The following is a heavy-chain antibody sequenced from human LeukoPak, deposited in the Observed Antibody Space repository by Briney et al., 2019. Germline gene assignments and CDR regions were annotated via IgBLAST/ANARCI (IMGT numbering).Heavy chain of an antibody. CDR3: ARGGGLDV. J-gene: IGHJ6*02. CDR2: INHNGNVN. D-gene: IGHD3-16*01. CDR1: GFTFSSYW. Sequence: GESLRLSCAASGFTFSSYWMNWARQAPGKRLEWVASINHNGNVNYYVDSVKGRFTISRDNAKTSLYLQMSNLRAEDTAVYFCARGGGLDVWGQGATVTVSS. V-gene: IGHV3-7*03.